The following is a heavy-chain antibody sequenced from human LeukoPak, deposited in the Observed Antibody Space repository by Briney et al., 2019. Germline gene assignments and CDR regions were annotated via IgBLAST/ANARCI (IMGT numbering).Heavy chain of an antibody. J-gene: IGHJ4*02. D-gene: IGHD2-21*02. CDR2: VWYDGSNK. Sequence: GGSLRLSCAASGFTFSSYGMHWVRQAPGKGLEWVAVVWYDGSNKYYADSVKGRFTISRDNAKNSLYLQMNSLRDEDTAVYYCARDSDIVVVTASFDYWGQGTLVTVSS. CDR3: ARDSDIVVVTASFDY. V-gene: IGHV3-33*01. CDR1: GFTFSSYG.